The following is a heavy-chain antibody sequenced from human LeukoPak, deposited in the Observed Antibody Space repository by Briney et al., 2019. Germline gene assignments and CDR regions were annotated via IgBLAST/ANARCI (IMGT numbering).Heavy chain of an antibody. J-gene: IGHJ6*02. CDR2: INHNVNVN. CDR1: GFTFSSYW. Sequence: GGSLRLSCAASGFTFSSYWMNWARRAPGKGLEWVASINHNVNVNYYVDSVKGRFTISRDNAKNSLYLQTSNLRAEDTAVYFCARGGGLDVWGQGATVTVSS. D-gene: IGHD3-16*01. CDR3: ARGGGLDV. V-gene: IGHV3-7*03.